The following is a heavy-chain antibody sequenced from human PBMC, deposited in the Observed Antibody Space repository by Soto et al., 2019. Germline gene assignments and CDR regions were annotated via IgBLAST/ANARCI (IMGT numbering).Heavy chain of an antibody. CDR2: ISYDGSNK. CDR3: AKRDARFLDELSFDY. J-gene: IGHJ4*02. D-gene: IGHD3-3*01. V-gene: IGHV3-30*18. CDR1: GFTFSSYG. Sequence: GGSLRLSCAASGFTFSSYGMHWVRQAPGKGLEWVAVISYDGSNKYYADSVKGRFTISRDNSKNTLYLQMNSLRAEDTAVYYCAKRDARFLDELSFDYWGQGTLVTVSS.